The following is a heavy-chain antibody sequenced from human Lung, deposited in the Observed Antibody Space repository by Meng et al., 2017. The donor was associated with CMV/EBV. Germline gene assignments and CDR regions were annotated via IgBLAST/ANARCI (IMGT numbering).Heavy chain of an antibody. CDR3: ARGLRFLEWSPPQEYYGMDV. J-gene: IGHJ6*02. V-gene: IGHV1-69*10. D-gene: IGHD3-3*01. Sequence: SVXVSXKASGGTFGSYAINWVRQAPGQGLEWMGGIIPMYGITNYAQTFQGRVTISTDKSTRTTYMELSSLRSDDTAVYYCARGLRFLEWSPPQEYYGMDVWXQGTTVTVSS. CDR2: IIPMYGIT. CDR1: GGTFGSYA.